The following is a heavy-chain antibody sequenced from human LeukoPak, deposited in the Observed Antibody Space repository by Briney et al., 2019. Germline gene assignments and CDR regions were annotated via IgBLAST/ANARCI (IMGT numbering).Heavy chain of an antibody. J-gene: IGHJ5*02. V-gene: IGHV3-74*01. D-gene: IGHD3-10*01. CDR1: GFTFSDYY. CDR3: SRGTYPYSSDT. CDR2: INGDGSRT. Sequence: GGSLRLSCAASGFTFSDYYMHWVRHAPGKGLLWILHINGDGSRTGYADSVKGRFTISRDNAKNILYLQMNSLRAEDTAVYYCSRGTYPYSSDTWGQGALVTVSS.